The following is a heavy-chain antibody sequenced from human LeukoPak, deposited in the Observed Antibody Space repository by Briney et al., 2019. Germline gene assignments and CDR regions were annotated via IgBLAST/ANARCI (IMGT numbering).Heavy chain of an antibody. CDR1: GGSISSYY. D-gene: IGHD6-13*01. CDR3: ARHSRGYRPGGIDY. J-gene: IGHJ4*02. CDR2: IYYSGST. Sequence: SETLSLTCTVSGGSISSYYWSWLRQPPGKGLEGIGYIYYSGSTNYNPSLKSRVTIPVDPSKNQLSLKLSSVTAADTGVYYCARHSRGYRPGGIDYWGQGTLVTVSS. V-gene: IGHV4-59*08.